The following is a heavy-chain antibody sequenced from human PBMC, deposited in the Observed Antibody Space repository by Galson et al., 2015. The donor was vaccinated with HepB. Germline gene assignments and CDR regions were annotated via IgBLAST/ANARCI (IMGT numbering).Heavy chain of an antibody. J-gene: IGHJ2*01. CDR2: IYPGDSDT. Sequence: QSGAEVKKPGESLKISCKGSGYSFTSYWIGWVRQMPGKGLEWMGIIYPGDSDTRYSPSFQGQVTISADKSISTAYLQWSSLKASDTAMYYCARPPYSSSWYLKMYFDLWGRGTLVTVSS. CDR3: ARPPYSSSWYLKMYFDL. V-gene: IGHV5-51*01. CDR1: GYSFTSYW. D-gene: IGHD6-13*01.